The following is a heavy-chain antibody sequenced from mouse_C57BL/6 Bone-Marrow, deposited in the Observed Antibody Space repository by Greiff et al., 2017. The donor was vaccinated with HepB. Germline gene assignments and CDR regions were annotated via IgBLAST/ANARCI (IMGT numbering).Heavy chain of an antibody. CDR3: ARYSNSDYAMDY. J-gene: IGHJ4*01. CDR1: GYSITSGYY. V-gene: IGHV3-6*01. D-gene: IGHD2-5*01. CDR2: ISYDGSN. Sequence: VQLQQSGPGLVKPSQSLSLTCSVTGYSITSGYYWNWIRQFPGNKLEWMGYISYDGSNNYNPSLKNRISITRDTSKNQFFLKLNSVTTEDTATYYCARYSNSDYAMDYWGQGTSVTVSS.